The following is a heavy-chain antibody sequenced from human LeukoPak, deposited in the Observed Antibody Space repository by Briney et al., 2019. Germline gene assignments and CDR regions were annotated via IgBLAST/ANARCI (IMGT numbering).Heavy chain of an antibody. CDR3: ARDRGYYYDISGYYDY. CDR1: GFTFSSYS. D-gene: IGHD3-22*01. Sequence: PGGSLRLSCAASGFTFSSYSMTWVRQAPGKGLEWVSSISSSSSYIYYADSVKGRFAISRDNAKNSLYLQMNSLRAEDTAVYYCARDRGYYYDISGYYDYWGQGTLVTVSS. CDR2: ISSSSSYI. V-gene: IGHV3-21*01. J-gene: IGHJ4*02.